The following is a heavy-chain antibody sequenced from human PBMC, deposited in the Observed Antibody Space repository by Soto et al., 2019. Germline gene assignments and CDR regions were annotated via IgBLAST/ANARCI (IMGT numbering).Heavy chain of an antibody. D-gene: IGHD1-26*01. CDR3: ARGPRSLEPPYHYYGLDV. J-gene: IGHJ6*02. Sequence: SETLSLTCAVYGGSFSGYYWSWIRQPPGKGLEWIGEINNSGSTNYNPSLKCRATFSVGTSKKQFSLRLSSVTAADTAVSYCARGPRSLEPPYHYYGLDVWGQGTTVTVSS. CDR1: GGSFSGYY. CDR2: INNSGST. V-gene: IGHV4-34*01.